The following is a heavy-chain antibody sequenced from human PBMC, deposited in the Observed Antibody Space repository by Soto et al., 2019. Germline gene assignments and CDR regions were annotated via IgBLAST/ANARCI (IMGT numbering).Heavy chain of an antibody. J-gene: IGHJ6*02. CDR1: GFTFSSYS. D-gene: IGHD2-2*01. Sequence: LRLSCAASGFTFSSYSMNWVRQAPGKGLEWVSSISSSSSYIYYADSVKGRFTISRDNAKNSLYLQMNSLRAEDTAVYYCARGDQLVPAAIRYYYGMDVWGQGTTVTVSS. V-gene: IGHV3-21*01. CDR3: ARGDQLVPAAIRYYYGMDV. CDR2: ISSSSSYI.